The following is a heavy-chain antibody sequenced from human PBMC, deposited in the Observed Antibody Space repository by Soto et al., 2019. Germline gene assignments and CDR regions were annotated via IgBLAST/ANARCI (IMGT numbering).Heavy chain of an antibody. CDR1: GTIFSSYT. Sequence: QVQLVQSGAEVKKPGSSVRVSCKASGTIFSSYTISWVRQAPGQGLERMGRIIPILGETNSAQKFQGRVTLTEDNSTNTAYMELNSLRLEDTALYYCARGLGGRMDDWGQGTTVTVSS. V-gene: IGHV1-69*08. J-gene: IGHJ6*02. D-gene: IGHD3-16*01. CDR3: ARGLGGRMDD. CDR2: IIPILGET.